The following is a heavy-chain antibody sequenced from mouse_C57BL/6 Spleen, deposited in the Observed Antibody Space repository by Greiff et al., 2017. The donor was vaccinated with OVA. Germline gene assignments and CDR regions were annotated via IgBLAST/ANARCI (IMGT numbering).Heavy chain of an antibody. Sequence: QVQLKQPGAELVKPGASVKLSCKASGYTFTSYWMQWVKQRPGQGLEWIGEIDPSDSYTNYNQKFKGKATLTVDTSSSTAYMQLSSLTSEDSAVYYCARSAVITTVVAKGSDAMDYWGQGTSVTVSS. CDR2: IDPSDSYT. CDR1: GYTFTSYW. D-gene: IGHD1-1*01. CDR3: ARSAVITTVVAKGSDAMDY. V-gene: IGHV1-50*01. J-gene: IGHJ4*01.